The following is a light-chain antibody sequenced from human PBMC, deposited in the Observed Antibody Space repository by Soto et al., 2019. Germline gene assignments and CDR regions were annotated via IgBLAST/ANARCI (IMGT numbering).Light chain of an antibody. J-gene: IGKJ3*01. CDR3: QQNGRSPT. CDR2: DAV. Sequence: EIVLSQSPDALSLSPGERVSLSCRASRPVVRQYIAWYHQKTGQAPRLLLHDAVTRATGIPDRFSVSGSGSGTDFTLFIRRLEPEDCGVYYSQQNGRSPTFGPGTKVDIK. V-gene: IGKV3-20*01. CDR1: RPVVRQY.